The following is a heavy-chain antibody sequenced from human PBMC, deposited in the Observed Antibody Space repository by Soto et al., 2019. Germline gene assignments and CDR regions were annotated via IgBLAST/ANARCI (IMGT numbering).Heavy chain of an antibody. CDR1: GGSISSYY. V-gene: IGHV4-59*08. CDR2: IYYSGST. CDR3: ARLGFRSGWFDY. Sequence: SETLSLTCTVSGGSISSYYWSWIRQPPGKGLEWIGYIYYSGSTNYNPSLKSRVTISVDTSKNQFSLKLSSVTAADTAVYYCARLGFRSGWFDYWGQGTLVTVSS. D-gene: IGHD6-19*01. J-gene: IGHJ4*02.